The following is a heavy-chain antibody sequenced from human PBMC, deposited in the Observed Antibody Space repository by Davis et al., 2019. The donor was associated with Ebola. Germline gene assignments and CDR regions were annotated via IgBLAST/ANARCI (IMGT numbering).Heavy chain of an antibody. D-gene: IGHD3-10*01. J-gene: IGHJ4*03. Sequence: ASVKVSCKAFGYSFMSYYVHWVRQAPGQGLEWMGVINPSVGTTTYAQKFQGRVTMTRDTSTSTVYMELRSLNSDDAAVYYCAIPSTGEGFDYWGQGTLLTVSS. CDR3: AIPSTGEGFDY. CDR1: GYSFMSYY. CDR2: INPSVGTT. V-gene: IGHV1-46*01.